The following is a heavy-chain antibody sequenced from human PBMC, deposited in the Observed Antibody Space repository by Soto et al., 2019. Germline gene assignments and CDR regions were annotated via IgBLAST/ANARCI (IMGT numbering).Heavy chain of an antibody. CDR1: GGTFSSYA. D-gene: IGHD2-15*01. CDR3: ARADCSGGSCYSNYYYYGMDV. Sequence: SVKVSCKASGGTFSSYAISWVRQAPGQGLEWMGGIIPIFGTANYAPKFQGRVTITADKSTSTAYMELSSLRSEDTAVYYCARADCSGGSCYSNYYYYGMDVWGQGTTVTVSS. J-gene: IGHJ6*02. CDR2: IIPIFGTA. V-gene: IGHV1-69*06.